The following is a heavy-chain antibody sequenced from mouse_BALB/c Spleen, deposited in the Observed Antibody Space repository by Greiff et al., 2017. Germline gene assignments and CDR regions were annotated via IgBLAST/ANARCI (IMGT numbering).Heavy chain of an antibody. D-gene: IGHD4-1*01. CDR1: GYSITSDYA. J-gene: IGHJ1*01. V-gene: IGHV3-2*02. CDR2: ISYSGST. Sequence: EVKLQESGPGLVKPSQSLSLTCTVTGYSITSDYAWNWIRQFPGNKLEWMGYISYSGSTSYNPSLKSRISITRDTSKNQFFLQLNSVTTEDTATYYCARLENWDWYFDVWGAGTTGTVSS. CDR3: ARLENWDWYFDV.